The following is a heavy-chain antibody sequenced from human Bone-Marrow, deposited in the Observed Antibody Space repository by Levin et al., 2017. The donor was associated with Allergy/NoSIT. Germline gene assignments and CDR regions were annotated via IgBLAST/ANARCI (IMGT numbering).Heavy chain of an antibody. CDR1: GFTFSLYP. J-gene: IGHJ4*02. CDR2: IGGSDGST. Sequence: LSLTCAASGFTFSLYPMTWVRQAPGKGLEWVSGIGGSDGSTYHADSVKGRFDISRDNYKNTVDLQMSSLRVEDTAVYFCAKVRHFHDSSGYHRFFDYWGQGIRVTVSS. CDR3: AKVRHFHDSSGYHRFFDY. D-gene: IGHD3-22*01. V-gene: IGHV3-23*01.